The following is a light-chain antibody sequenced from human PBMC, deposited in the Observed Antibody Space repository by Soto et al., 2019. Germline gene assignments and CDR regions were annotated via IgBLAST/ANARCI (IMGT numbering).Light chain of an antibody. CDR1: QSVSSSY. J-gene: IGKJ1*01. V-gene: IGKV3-20*01. CDR2: GAS. CDR3: QQYGSSLET. Sequence: EIVMTQSPATLSVSPGERATLSCRASQSVSSSYLAWYQQKPGQAPRLLIYGASSRATGIPDRFSGSGSGTDFTLTISRLEPEDFAVYYCQQYGSSLETFGQGTKVDI.